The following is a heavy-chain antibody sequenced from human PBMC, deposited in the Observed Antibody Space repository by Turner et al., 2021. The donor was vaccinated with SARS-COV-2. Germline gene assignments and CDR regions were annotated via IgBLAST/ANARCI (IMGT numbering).Heavy chain of an antibody. CDR1: GFTVSSNY. J-gene: IGHJ5*02. D-gene: IGHD6-13*01. Sequence: VQLVESGGGVVQPGRSLSLSCAASGFTVSSNYMSWVRQAPGKGLEWVSVIYSGGSTYYADSVKGRFTISRDNSKNTLYLQMNSLRVEDTAVYSCAREAAAGNFHGWFDPWGQGTLVTVSS. V-gene: IGHV3-66*01. CDR2: IYSGGST. CDR3: AREAAAGNFHGWFDP.